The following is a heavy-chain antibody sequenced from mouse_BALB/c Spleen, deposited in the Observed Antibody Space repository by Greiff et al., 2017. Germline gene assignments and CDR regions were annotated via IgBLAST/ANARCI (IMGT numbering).Heavy chain of an antibody. V-gene: IGHV1-14*01. CDR1: GYTFTSYV. J-gene: IGHJ2*01. D-gene: IGHD2-14*01. CDR2: INPYNDGT. CDR3: ARVYRYDVDYFDY. Sequence: VQLQQSGPELVKPGASVKMSCKASGYTFTSYVMHWVKQKPGQGLEWIGYINPYNDGTKYNEKFKGKATLTSDKSSSTAYMQLSSLTSEDSAVYFCARVYRYDVDYFDYWGQGTTLTVSS.